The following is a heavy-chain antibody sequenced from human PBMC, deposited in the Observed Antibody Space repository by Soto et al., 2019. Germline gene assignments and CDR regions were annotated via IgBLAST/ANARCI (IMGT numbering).Heavy chain of an antibody. Sequence: QVQLVQSGAEVKKPGASVKVSCKASGYTFTGYYMHWVRQAPGQGLEWMGWINPNRGGTNYAQKFQGWVTMTRDTSISTAYMELSRLRSDDTAVYYCARGPGQLYYYYYMDVWGKGTTVTVSS. V-gene: IGHV1-2*04. CDR1: GYTFTGYY. J-gene: IGHJ6*03. CDR3: ARGPGQLYYYYYMDV. D-gene: IGHD6-13*01. CDR2: INPNRGGT.